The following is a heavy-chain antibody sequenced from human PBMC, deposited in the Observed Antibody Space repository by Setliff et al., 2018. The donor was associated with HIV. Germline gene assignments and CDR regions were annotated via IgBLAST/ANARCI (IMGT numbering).Heavy chain of an antibody. Sequence: GESLKVSCKASGYTFTGYYMHWVRQAPGQGLEWMGWINPNSGNTGYAQKFQGRVTITRNTSINTAYMELNSLRSEDTAVYYCATIVGVAAAKNYGMDVWGQGTTVTVSS. CDR1: GYTFTGYY. V-gene: IGHV1-8*03. CDR2: INPNSGNT. D-gene: IGHD6-13*01. J-gene: IGHJ6*02. CDR3: ATIVGVAAAKNYGMDV.